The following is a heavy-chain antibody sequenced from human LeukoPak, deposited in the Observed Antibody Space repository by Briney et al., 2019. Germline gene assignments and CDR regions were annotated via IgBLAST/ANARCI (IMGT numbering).Heavy chain of an antibody. CDR2: ISDTGATT. CDR1: GFTFSSYA. Sequence: PGGSLRLSCAGSGFTFSSYAMSWVPQAPGKGLEWGSAISDTGATTYDADSVKGRFTISRDNSRSTLYLQMNSLRAEDTALYYCAKDTSIGRYCTNGVCSPFDYWGQGTLGTVSS. D-gene: IGHD2-8*01. J-gene: IGHJ4*02. CDR3: AKDTSIGRYCTNGVCSPFDY. V-gene: IGHV3-23*01.